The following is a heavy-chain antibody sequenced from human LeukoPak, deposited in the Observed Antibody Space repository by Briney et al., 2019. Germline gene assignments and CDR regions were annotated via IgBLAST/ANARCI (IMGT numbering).Heavy chain of an antibody. CDR2: IYSSGST. V-gene: IGHV4-4*07. J-gene: IGHJ4*02. D-gene: IGHD3-10*01. CDR1: GGSISSYY. CDR3: ARDMIDSGNYYPISDY. Sequence: SETLSLTCTVSGGSISSYYWSWIRQPAGKGLEWIGRIYSSGSTIYNPSLKSRVTMSEDTSKNQFSLKLTSVTAADTAVYYCARDMIDSGNYYPISDYWGQGTLVTVSS.